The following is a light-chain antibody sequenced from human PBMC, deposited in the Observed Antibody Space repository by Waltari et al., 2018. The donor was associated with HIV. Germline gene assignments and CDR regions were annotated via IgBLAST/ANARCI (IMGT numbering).Light chain of an antibody. CDR2: GTS. CDR1: QDIDIY. J-gene: IGKJ5*01. CDR3: HQYHSYPIT. V-gene: IGKV1-16*01. Sequence: DIQLTQSPPSLSASPGDSVTITCRASQDIDIYLGWFQQKAGQAPRPLISGTSTLRTGVPSRFRGSSSAADFTLNISRLEPDDFGTYFCHQYHSYPITFGQGTRLEIK.